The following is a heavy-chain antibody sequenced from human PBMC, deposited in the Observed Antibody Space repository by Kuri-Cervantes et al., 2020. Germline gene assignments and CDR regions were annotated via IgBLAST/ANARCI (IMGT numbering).Heavy chain of an antibody. D-gene: IGHD2-21*02. CDR1: GFSFSNAW. J-gene: IGHJ3*02. CDR3: ARDHPVTAAFDI. CDR2: ISSSGSTI. V-gene: IGHV3-11*04. Sequence: GESLKISCAASGFSFSNAWMSWVRQAPGKGLEWVSYISSSGSTIYYADSVKGRFTISRDNAKNSLYLQMNSLRAEDTAVYYCARDHPVTAAFDIWGQGTMVTVSS.